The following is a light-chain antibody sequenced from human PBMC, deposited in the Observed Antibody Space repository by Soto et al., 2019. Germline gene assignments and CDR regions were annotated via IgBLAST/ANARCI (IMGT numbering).Light chain of an antibody. J-gene: IGKJ1*01. CDR3: QQYNLWPQT. CDR2: GAS. Sequence: EIVMTQSPATLSVSPGERATLSCRASQSVSSNLAWYQQKPGQAPRLLIYGASTRATGIPARFGGSGSGTDFTLTINSLQSEDFAVYYCQQYNLWPQTFGQGTNVEIK. CDR1: QSVSSN. V-gene: IGKV3-15*01.